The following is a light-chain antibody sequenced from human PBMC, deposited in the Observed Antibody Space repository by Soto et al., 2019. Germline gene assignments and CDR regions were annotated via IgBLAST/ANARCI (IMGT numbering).Light chain of an antibody. CDR3: QQYGDWPLT. Sequence: EIVLAQCPATLSVSPGERATLSCRASQSVGSNFAWYQQKPGQAPRLLIFASSTRATGVPARFSGSGSGTEFTLTISSLQSEDFAVYYCQQYGDWPLTFGGGAKVEIE. V-gene: IGKV3-15*01. CDR2: ASS. CDR1: QSVGSN. J-gene: IGKJ4*01.